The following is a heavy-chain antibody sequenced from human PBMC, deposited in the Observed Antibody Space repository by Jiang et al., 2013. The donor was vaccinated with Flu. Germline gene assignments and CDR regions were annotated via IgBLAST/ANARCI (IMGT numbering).Heavy chain of an antibody. Sequence: SGAEVKKPGASVRVSCKVSGYTLTELSMHWVRQAPGKGLEWMGGFDPEDGETIYAQKFQGRVTMTEDTSTDTAYMELSSLRSEDTAVYYCATSPYTMVRGVLHPGAFDIWGQGTMVTVSS. CDR2: FDPEDGET. CDR3: ATSPYTMVRGVLHPGAFDI. D-gene: IGHD3-10*01. CDR1: GYTLTELS. V-gene: IGHV1-24*01. J-gene: IGHJ3*02.